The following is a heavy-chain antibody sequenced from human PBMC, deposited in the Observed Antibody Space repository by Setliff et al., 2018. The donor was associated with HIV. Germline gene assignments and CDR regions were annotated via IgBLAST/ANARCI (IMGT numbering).Heavy chain of an antibody. Sequence: PSETLSLTCTVSGGSISNSRYYWSWIRQPPEKGLEWIGSIYYSGSTYYNPSLKSRVTISVDTSKNQFSLKLSSVTAADAAVYYCASRVYYYDSSGYLREEGFDPWGQGTLVTVSS. J-gene: IGHJ5*02. V-gene: IGHV4-39*01. D-gene: IGHD3-22*01. CDR1: GGSISNSRYY. CDR2: IYYSGST. CDR3: ASRVYYYDSSGYLREEGFDP.